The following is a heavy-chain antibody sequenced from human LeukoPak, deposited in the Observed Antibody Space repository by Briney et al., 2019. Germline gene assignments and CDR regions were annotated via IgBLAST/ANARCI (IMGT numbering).Heavy chain of an antibody. D-gene: IGHD1-26*01. V-gene: IGHV4-30-2*05. CDR3: ARESPRESAPLY. CDR2: IYHSGST. J-gene: IGHJ4*02. CDR1: GGSISSGGYY. Sequence: SETLSLTCTVSGGSISSGGYYWSWIRQPPGKGLEWIGYIYHSGSTYYNPSLKSRVTISVDTSKNQFSLKLSSVTAADTAVYYCARESPRESAPLYWGQGTLVTVSS.